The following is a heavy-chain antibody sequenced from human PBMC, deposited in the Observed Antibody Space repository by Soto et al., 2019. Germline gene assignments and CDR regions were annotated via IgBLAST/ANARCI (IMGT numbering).Heavy chain of an antibody. V-gene: IGHV3-21*01. D-gene: IGHD6-13*01. CDR2: ISSSSSYI. J-gene: IGHJ6*02. Sequence: EVQLVESGGGLVKPGGSLRLSCAASGFTFSSYSMNWVRQAPGKGLEWVSSISSSSSYIYYADSVKGRFTISRDNAKNSLYRKMNSLRAEDRAVYYCARDFGTLAAAGAGDYYYYGMDVWGQGTTVTVSS. CDR1: GFTFSSYS. CDR3: ARDFGTLAAAGAGDYYYYGMDV.